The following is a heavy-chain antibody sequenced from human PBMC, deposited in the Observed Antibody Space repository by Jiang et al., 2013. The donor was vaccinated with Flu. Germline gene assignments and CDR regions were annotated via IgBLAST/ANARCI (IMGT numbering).Heavy chain of an antibody. J-gene: IGHJ5*02. CDR3: ARHVDDYGDYIPNWFDP. V-gene: IGHV4-59*08. D-gene: IGHD4-17*01. CDR1: GGSISSYY. CDR2: IYYSGST. Sequence: GPGLVKPSETLSLTCTVSGGSISSYYWSWIRQPPGKGLEWIGYIYYSGSTNYNPSLKSRVTISVDTSKNQFSLKLSSVTAADTAVYYCARHVDDYGDYIPNWFDPWGQGTLVHRL.